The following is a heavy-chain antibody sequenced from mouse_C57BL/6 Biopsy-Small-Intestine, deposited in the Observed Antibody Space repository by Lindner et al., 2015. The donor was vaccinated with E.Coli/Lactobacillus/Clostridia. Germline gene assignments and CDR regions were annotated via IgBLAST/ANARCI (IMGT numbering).Heavy chain of an antibody. Sequence: SVKVSCKASGYTFTGYYMHWVRQAPGQGLEWMGWINPNSGGTNYAQKFQGWVTMTRDTSISTAYMELSRLRSDDTAVYYCARDGANWGTYWYFDLWGRGTLVTDSS. V-gene: IGHV1-53*01. D-gene: IGHD4-1*01. J-gene: IGHJ1*01. CDR1: GYTFTGYY. CDR3: ARDGANWGTYWYFDL. CDR2: INPNSGGT.